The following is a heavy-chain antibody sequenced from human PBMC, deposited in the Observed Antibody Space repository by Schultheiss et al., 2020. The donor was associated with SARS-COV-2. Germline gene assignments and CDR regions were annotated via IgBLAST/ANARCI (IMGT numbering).Heavy chain of an antibody. V-gene: IGHV3-33*08. J-gene: IGHJ3*02. CDR2: IWYDGSNK. D-gene: IGHD1-1*01. CDR3: ARDSNDDAFDI. CDR1: GFTFSSYG. Sequence: GGSLRLSCAASGFTFSSYGMHWVRQAPGKGLEWVAVIWYDGSNKYYADSVKGRFTISRDNSKNTLYLQMNSLRAEDTAVYYCARDSNDDAFDIWGQGTMVTVSS.